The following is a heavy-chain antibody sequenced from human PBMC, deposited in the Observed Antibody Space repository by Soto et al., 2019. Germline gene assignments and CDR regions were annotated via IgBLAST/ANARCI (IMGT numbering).Heavy chain of an antibody. CDR1: GFTFDDYG. D-gene: IGHD4-4*01. J-gene: IGHJ4*02. CDR3: ARPVTQSYNFDY. CDR2: INWNGGST. Sequence: EVQLVESGGGVVRPGGSLRLSCAASGFTFDDYGMSWVRQAPGKGLEWVSGINWNGGSTGYADSVKGRFTISRDNAKNSRYVQINVLRAKDTALYSCARPVTQSYNFDYWGQGTLVPVSS. V-gene: IGHV3-20*04.